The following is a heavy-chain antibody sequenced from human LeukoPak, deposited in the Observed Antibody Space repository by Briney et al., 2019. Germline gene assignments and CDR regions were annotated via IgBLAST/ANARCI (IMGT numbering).Heavy chain of an antibody. CDR2: IKQDGSEK. CDR1: GFTFSSYW. V-gene: IGHV3-7*01. J-gene: IGHJ4*02. D-gene: IGHD2-2*02. Sequence: GGSLRPSCAASGFTFSSYWMSWVRQAPGKGLEWVANIKQDGSEKYYVDSVKGRCTISRDNAKNSLYLQMNSLRAEDTAVYYCAREVEGYCSSTSCYTGIAGTDQLDYWGQGTLVTVSS. CDR3: AREVEGYCSSTSCYTGIAGTDQLDY.